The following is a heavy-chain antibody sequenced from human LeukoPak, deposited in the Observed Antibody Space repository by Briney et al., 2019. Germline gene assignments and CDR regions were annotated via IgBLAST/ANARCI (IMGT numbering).Heavy chain of an antibody. CDR3: AREGARYYYYYGMDV. V-gene: IGHV3-30*19. J-gene: IGHJ6*02. CDR2: ISYDGSNK. CDR1: GLTFSSYG. Sequence: GGSLRLSCAASGLTFSSYGMHWVRQAPGKGLEWVAVISYDGSNKYYADSVKGRFTISRDNSKNTLYLQMNSLRAEDTAVYYCAREGARYYYYYGMDVWGQGTTVTVSS.